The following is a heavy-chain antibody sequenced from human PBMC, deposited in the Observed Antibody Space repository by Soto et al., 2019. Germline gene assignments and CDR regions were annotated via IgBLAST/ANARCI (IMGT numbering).Heavy chain of an antibody. CDR1: GGSFSGYY. D-gene: IGHD3-10*01. V-gene: IGHV4-34*01. J-gene: IGHJ5*02. CDR3: ARGKVRGVITNGVWFDP. Sequence: NPSETLSLTCAVYGGSFSGYYWSWIRQPPGKGLEWIGEINHSGSTNYNPSLKSRVTISVDTSKNQFSLKLSSVTAADTAVYYCARGKVRGVITNGVWFDPWGQGTLVTVSS. CDR2: INHSGST.